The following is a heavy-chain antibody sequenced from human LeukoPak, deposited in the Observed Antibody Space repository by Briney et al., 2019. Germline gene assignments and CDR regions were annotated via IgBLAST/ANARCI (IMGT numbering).Heavy chain of an antibody. J-gene: IGHJ4*02. V-gene: IGHV4-61*02. CDR2: IYTSGST. D-gene: IGHD5-18*01. CDR3: ARGQIQLWPRYFDY. CDR1: GGSISSGSYY. Sequence: PSETLSLTCTVSGGSISSGSYYWSWIRQPAGKGLEWIGRIYTSGSTNYNPSLKSRVTISVDTSKNQFSLKLGSVTAADTAVYYCARGQIQLWPRYFDYWGQGTLVTVSS.